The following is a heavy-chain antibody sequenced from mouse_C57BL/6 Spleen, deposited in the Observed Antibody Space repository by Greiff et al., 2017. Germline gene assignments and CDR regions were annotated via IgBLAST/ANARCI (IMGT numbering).Heavy chain of an antibody. CDR3: ARSSYYGPGYAMDY. Sequence: VQLQQPGAELVKPGASVKLSCKASGYTFTSYWMHWVKQRPGRGLEWIGRIDPNSGGTKYNEKFKSKATLTVDKPSSTAYMPLSSLTSEDSAVYYCARSSYYGPGYAMDYWGQGTSVTVSS. CDR2: IDPNSGGT. J-gene: IGHJ4*01. V-gene: IGHV1-72*01. D-gene: IGHD1-1*01. CDR1: GYTFTSYW.